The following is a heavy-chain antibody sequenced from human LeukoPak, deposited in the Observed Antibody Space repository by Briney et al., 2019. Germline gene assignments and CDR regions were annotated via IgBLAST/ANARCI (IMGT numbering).Heavy chain of an antibody. D-gene: IGHD3-3*01. CDR1: GYTFTSYG. CDR2: ISAYNGNT. V-gene: IGHV1-18*01. J-gene: IGHJ6*02. Sequence: ASVKVSCKASGYTFTSYGISWVRQAPGQGLEWMGWISAYNGNTNYAQKLQGRVTMTTDTSTSTAYMELRSLRSDDTAVYYCARDLARGIFGVVSPLYYYYGMDVWGQGTTVTVSS. CDR3: ARDLARGIFGVVSPLYYYYGMDV.